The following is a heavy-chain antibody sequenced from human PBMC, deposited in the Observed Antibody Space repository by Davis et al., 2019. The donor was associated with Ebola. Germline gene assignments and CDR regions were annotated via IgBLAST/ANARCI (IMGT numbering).Heavy chain of an antibody. CDR1: GFTFSSYE. Sequence: GGSLRLSCAASGFTFSSYEMNWVRQAPGKGLEWVSYISSSGSTIYCADSVKGRFTISRDNAKNSLYLQMNSLRDEDTAVYYCARVGGYYGDLFDYWGQGTLVTVSS. CDR3: ARVGGYYGDLFDY. D-gene: IGHD4-17*01. CDR2: ISSSGSTI. J-gene: IGHJ4*02. V-gene: IGHV3-48*03.